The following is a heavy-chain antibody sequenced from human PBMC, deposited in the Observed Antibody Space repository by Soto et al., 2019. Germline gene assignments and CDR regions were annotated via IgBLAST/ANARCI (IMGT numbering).Heavy chain of an antibody. CDR3: ARDIVGGAIPGYNWFAA. Sequence: VGSLRLSCAASGFSLSSHGIHWVRQAAGKGLEWVAVIWSDGSGRSYADLVKGRFTISRDTSKNRAYLEMNSLRPEDTAVYYCARDIVGGAIPGYNWFAAWGQGTLVTVSS. CDR1: GFSLSSHG. CDR2: IWSDGSGR. D-gene: IGHD1-26*01. J-gene: IGHJ5*02. V-gene: IGHV3-33*01.